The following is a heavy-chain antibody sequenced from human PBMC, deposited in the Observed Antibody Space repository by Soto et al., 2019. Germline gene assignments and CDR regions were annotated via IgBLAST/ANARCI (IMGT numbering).Heavy chain of an antibody. Sequence: EVQLLESGGGLVQPGGSLRLSCAASGFTFSSYAMSWVRQAPGKGLEWVSAISGGGGITYYADSVKGRFTISRDNSKNMLYLQMNSLRAEDTAVYYCAKVELAVAAAPFVYWGQGTLVTVSS. D-gene: IGHD6-19*01. J-gene: IGHJ4*02. CDR2: ISGGGGIT. V-gene: IGHV3-23*01. CDR1: GFTFSSYA. CDR3: AKVELAVAAAPFVY.